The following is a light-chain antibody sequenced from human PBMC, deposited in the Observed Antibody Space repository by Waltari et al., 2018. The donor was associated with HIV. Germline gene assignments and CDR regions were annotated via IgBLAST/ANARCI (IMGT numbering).Light chain of an antibody. CDR1: SRDVGGYHY. J-gene: IGLJ2*01. Sequence: QSALTQRRTVSGSPGQSVTISCTGSSRDVGGYHYVSWYQQHPTKAPKLIIYDVSARPSGVPDRFSGSKSGNRASLTISGLQAEDGADYYCYSYAGSLLFGGGTKLTVL. CDR3: YSYAGSLL. V-gene: IGLV2-11*01. CDR2: DVS.